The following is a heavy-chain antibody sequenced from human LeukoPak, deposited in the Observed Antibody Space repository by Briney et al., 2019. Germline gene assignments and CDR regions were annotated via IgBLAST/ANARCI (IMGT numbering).Heavy chain of an antibody. CDR3: ARTVNYGSGRVVDY. J-gene: IGHJ4*02. V-gene: IGHV4-61*02. Sequence: SETLSLTCTVSGGSISSGSYYWSWIRQPAGKGLEWIGRIYTSGSTNYNPSLKSRVTISVDTSKNQFSLKLSSVTAADTAVYYCARTVNYGSGRVVDYWGQGLLVTVSS. CDR1: GGSISSGSYY. CDR2: IYTSGST. D-gene: IGHD3-10*01.